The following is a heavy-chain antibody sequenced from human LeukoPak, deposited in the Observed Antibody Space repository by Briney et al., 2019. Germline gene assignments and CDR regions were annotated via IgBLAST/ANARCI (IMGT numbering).Heavy chain of an antibody. J-gene: IGHJ6*03. D-gene: IGHD5-18*01. V-gene: IGHV4-34*01. Sequence: SETLSLTCAVYGGSFSGYYWSWIRQSPGKGLEWIGEINHSGSTNYNPSLKSRVTISVDTSKNQFSLKLSSVTAADTAVYYCARVGRLIPGQLWAYYYYYMDVWGKGTTVTVSS. CDR2: INHSGST. CDR1: GGSFSGYY. CDR3: ARVGRLIPGQLWAYYYYYMDV.